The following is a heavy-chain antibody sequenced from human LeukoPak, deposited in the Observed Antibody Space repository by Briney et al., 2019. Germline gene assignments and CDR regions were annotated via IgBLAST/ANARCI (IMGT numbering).Heavy chain of an antibody. Sequence: GGSLRLSCAASGFTFSSYGMHWVRQAPGKGLEWVAFIRYDGSNKYYADSVKGRFTISRDNAKNSLYLQMNSLRAEDTAVYYCARVWVGALDYWGQGTLVTVSS. CDR1: GFTFSSYG. V-gene: IGHV3-30*02. CDR2: IRYDGSNK. CDR3: ARVWVGALDY. D-gene: IGHD1-26*01. J-gene: IGHJ4*02.